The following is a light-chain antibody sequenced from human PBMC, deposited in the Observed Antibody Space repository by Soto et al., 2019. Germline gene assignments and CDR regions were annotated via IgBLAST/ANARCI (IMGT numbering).Light chain of an antibody. J-gene: IGKJ2*01. Sequence: DIVMTQSPVTLSVSPGERATLSCRASQSVSINLAWYQHKPGQAPRLLIYAASTRATGIPARFSGSGSGTEFTLTISSLQSEDFAIYYCQQYNNRPSMYTFGPGTQLEIK. CDR3: QQYNNRPSMYT. CDR2: AAS. CDR1: QSVSIN. V-gene: IGKV3-15*01.